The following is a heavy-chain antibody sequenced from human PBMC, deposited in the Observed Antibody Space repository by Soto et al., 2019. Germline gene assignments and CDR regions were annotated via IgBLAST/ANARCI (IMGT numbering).Heavy chain of an antibody. CDR3: AKDKRYFDWLPFYYFDY. Sequence: ESGGGVVQPGRSLRLSCAASGFTFSSYGMHWVRQAPGKGLEWVAVISYDGSNKYYADSVKGRFTISRDNSKNTLYLQMNSLRAEDTAVYYCAKDKRYFDWLPFYYFDYWGQGTLVTVSS. CDR1: GFTFSSYG. CDR2: ISYDGSNK. V-gene: IGHV3-30*18. J-gene: IGHJ4*02. D-gene: IGHD3-9*01.